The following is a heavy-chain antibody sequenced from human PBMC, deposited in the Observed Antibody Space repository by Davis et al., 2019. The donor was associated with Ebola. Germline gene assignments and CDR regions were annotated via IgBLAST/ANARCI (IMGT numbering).Heavy chain of an antibody. CDR3: AKGLKVSGWYYFDY. Sequence: LSLTCAVSGGSISSSNWWSWVRQAPGKGLEWVAIISYDGINKYYGDSVKGRFTISRDNSKNTLYLQMNSLRAEDTAVYYCAKGLKVSGWYYFDYWGQGTLVIVSS. J-gene: IGHJ4*02. D-gene: IGHD6-19*01. CDR1: GGSISSSN. V-gene: IGHV3-30*18. CDR2: ISYDGINK.